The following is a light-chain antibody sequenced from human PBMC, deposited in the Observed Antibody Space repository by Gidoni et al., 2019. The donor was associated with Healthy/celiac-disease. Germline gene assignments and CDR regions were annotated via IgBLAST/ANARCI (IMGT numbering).Light chain of an antibody. CDR1: QSISSY. J-gene: IGKJ4*01. Sequence: SQVTQPPSSLSASAGDRVTITCRASQSISSYLNWYQQKPGKAPKLLIYAASCLQSGVPSRFSGSGSGTVFPLTISSLPEEYFATYYCQQSYRTPLTFGGGTKVEIK. CDR2: AAS. CDR3: QQSYRTPLT. V-gene: IGKV1-39*01.